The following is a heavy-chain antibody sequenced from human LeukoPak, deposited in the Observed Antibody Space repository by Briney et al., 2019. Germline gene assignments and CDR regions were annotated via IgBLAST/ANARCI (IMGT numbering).Heavy chain of an antibody. CDR1: GFTFSSYA. CDR2: IFGSGGST. V-gene: IGHV3-23*01. CDR3: AKTTTGYSSGRFPGWPVDY. J-gene: IGHJ4*02. D-gene: IGHD6-19*01. Sequence: GGSLRFSCAASGFTFSSYAMYGVRKAPGKGLKWVSGIFGSGGSTHYADSVKGRFTISRDNSKNTVYLQMNSLRAEDTAVYYCAKTTTGYSSGRFPGWPVDYWGQGTLVTVSS.